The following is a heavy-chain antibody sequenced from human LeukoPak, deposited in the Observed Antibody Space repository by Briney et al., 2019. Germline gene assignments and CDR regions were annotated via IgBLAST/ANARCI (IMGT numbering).Heavy chain of an antibody. CDR2: IYYSGST. Sequence: SETLSLTCTVSGGSIGSYYWSWIRQPPGKGLEWIGYIYYSGSTNYNPSLKSRVTISVDTSKNQFSLKLSSVTAADTAVYYCARDSGTTGEVKFDPWGQGTLVTVSS. V-gene: IGHV4-59*12. D-gene: IGHD3-10*01. CDR3: ARDSGTTGEVKFDP. CDR1: GGSIGSYY. J-gene: IGHJ5*02.